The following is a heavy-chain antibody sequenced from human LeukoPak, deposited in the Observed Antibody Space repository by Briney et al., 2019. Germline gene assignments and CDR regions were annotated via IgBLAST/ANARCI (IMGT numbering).Heavy chain of an antibody. CDR3: AKDRRLIWFGELSNFDY. Sequence: GSLRLSCAASGFTFSSYGMHWVRQAPGKGLEWVAVISYDGSNKYYADSVKGRFTISRDNSKNTLYLQMNSLRAEDTAVYYCAKDRRLIWFGELSNFDYWGQGTLVTVSS. D-gene: IGHD3-10*01. CDR2: ISYDGSNK. J-gene: IGHJ4*02. V-gene: IGHV3-30*18. CDR1: GFTFSSYG.